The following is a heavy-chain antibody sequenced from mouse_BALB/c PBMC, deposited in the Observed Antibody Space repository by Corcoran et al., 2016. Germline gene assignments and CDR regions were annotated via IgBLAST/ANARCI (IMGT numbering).Heavy chain of an antibody. V-gene: IGHV14-3*02. CDR1: GFNIKDTY. J-gene: IGHJ2*01. CDR3: ARSTGTIDY. CDR2: IDPANGNT. D-gene: IGHD4-1*01. Sequence: EVQLQQSGAELVKPGASVKLSCTASGFNIKDTYMQWVKQRPGQGLEWIGRIDPANGNTKYDSKFQGKATITPDTSSNTSYLQLSSLTSEDTAVYYCARSTGTIDYWGQGTTLTVSS.